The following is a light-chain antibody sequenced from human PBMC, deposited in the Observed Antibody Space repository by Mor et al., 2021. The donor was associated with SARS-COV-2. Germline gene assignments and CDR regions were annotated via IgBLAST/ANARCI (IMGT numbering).Light chain of an antibody. CDR3: QQSYITPQT. Sequence: VTITCRTSQNIENYINWYQQKPGKAPKLLIYAASSLERGVPSRFSGSGSGSDFTLTISSLQREDFASYYCQQSYITPQTF. J-gene: IGKJ2*01. CDR2: AAS. CDR1: QNIENY. V-gene: IGKV1-39*01.